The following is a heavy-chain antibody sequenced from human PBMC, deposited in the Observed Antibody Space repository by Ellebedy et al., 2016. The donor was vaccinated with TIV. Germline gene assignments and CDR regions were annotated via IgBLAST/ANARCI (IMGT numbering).Heavy chain of an antibody. Sequence: DSVKGRFTFSRDNAKNSLYLQMNSLRAEDTAVYYCAGDLKGYYYGMDVWGQGTTVTASS. V-gene: IGHV3-7*01. CDR3: AGDLKGYYYGMDV. J-gene: IGHJ6*02.